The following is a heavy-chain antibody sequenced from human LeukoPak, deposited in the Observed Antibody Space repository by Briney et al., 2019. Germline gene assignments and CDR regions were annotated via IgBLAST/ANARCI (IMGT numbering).Heavy chain of an antibody. CDR1: GGSFSDYY. CDR3: ARDSVDTAMATDY. Sequence: SETLSPTCAVYGGSFSDYYWSWIRQPPGKGLEWIGEINHTGSTNYNPSLKSRVTISVDTSKNQFSLKLRSVTAADTAVYYCARDSVDTAMATDYWGQGTLVTVSS. J-gene: IGHJ4*02. CDR2: INHTGST. V-gene: IGHV4-34*01. D-gene: IGHD5-18*01.